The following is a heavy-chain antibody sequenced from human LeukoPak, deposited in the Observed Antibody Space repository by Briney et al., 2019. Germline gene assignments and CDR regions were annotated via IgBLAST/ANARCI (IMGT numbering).Heavy chain of an antibody. Sequence: SETLSLTCAVYGGSFSGYYWSWIRQPPGKGLEWMGEINHSGSTNYNPPLKSRVTISVETTKNQLCLTVNSMTAAHTAAYDFPKSEGYGLIRICGRETMVTVSS. CDR1: GGSFSGYY. V-gene: IGHV4-34*01. J-gene: IGHJ3*02. CDR3: PKSEGYGLIRI. D-gene: IGHD3-10*01. CDR2: INHSGST.